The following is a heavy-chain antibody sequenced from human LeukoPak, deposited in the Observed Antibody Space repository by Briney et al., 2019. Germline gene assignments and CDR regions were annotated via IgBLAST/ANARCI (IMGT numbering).Heavy chain of an antibody. CDR3: ARESGLQNN. D-gene: IGHD1-26*01. Sequence: SETLSLTCTVSGGSISSGSYYWSWIRQPAGKGLEWIGRIYTSGSTNYNPSLKSRVTISVDTSKNQFSLKLSSVTAADTAVYYCARESGLQNNWGQGTLVTVSS. V-gene: IGHV4-61*02. CDR1: GGSISSGSYY. CDR2: IYTSGST. J-gene: IGHJ4*02.